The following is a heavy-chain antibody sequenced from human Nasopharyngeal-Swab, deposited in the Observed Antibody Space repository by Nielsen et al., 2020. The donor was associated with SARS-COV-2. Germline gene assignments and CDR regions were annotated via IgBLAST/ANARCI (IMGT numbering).Heavy chain of an antibody. Sequence: VRQAPGKGLEWMGIIYPGDSDTRYSPSFQGQVTISADKSISTAYLQWSSLKASDTAMYYRARQLERTYYYYGMDVWGQGTTVTVSS. J-gene: IGHJ6*02. V-gene: IGHV5-51*01. CDR2: IYPGDSDT. D-gene: IGHD1-1*01. CDR3: ARQLERTYYYYGMDV.